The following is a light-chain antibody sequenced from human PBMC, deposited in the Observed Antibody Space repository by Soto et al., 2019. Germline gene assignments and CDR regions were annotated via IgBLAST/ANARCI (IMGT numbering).Light chain of an antibody. CDR1: QSVSSY. J-gene: IGKJ1*01. V-gene: IGKV3-11*01. Sequence: VLTQSPATLSLSTGERATLSCRASQSVSSYLAWYQQKPGQAPRLLIYDTSNRATGVPARFSDSGSGTDFTLTISSLEPEDCAVFYCQQYGSSPWTFGQGTKVDIK. CDR2: DTS. CDR3: QQYGSSPWT.